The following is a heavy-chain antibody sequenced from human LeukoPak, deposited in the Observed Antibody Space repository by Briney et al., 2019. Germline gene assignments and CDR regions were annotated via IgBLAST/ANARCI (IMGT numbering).Heavy chain of an antibody. J-gene: IGHJ5*02. CDR1: GFTFDDYA. CDR3: AKDSPRGDRARGLRNWFDP. CDR2: ISWNSGSI. D-gene: IGHD2-21*02. V-gene: IGHV3-9*01. Sequence: PGGSLRLSCAASGFTFDDYAMHWVRQAPGKGLEWVSGISWNSGSIGYADSVKGRFTISRDNDKNSLYLQMNSLRAEDTALYYCAKDSPRGDRARGLRNWFDPWGQGTLVTVSS.